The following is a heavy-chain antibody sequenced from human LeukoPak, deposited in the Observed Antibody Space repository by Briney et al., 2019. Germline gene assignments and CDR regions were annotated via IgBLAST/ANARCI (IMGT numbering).Heavy chain of an antibody. D-gene: IGHD3-3*01. J-gene: IGHJ1*01. CDR1: GGSFSGYY. CDR3: ARAPPYYDFWSGYYTPRRHFQH. V-gene: IGHV4-34*01. CDR2: INHSGST. Sequence: SETLSLTCAVYGGSFSGYYWSWIRQPPGKGLEWIGEINHSGSTNYNPSLKSRVTISVDTSKNQFSLKLSSVTAADTAVYYCARAPPYYDFWSGYYTPRRHFQHWGQGTLVTVSS.